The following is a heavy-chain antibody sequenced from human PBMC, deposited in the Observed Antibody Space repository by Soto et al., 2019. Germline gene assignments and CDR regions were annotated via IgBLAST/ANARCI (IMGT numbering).Heavy chain of an antibody. CDR2: IYYSGST. V-gene: IGHV4-39*01. D-gene: IGHD6-13*01. Sequence: SETLALTXTVSGGSISSSSYDGGWIRQPPGKGLEWIGSIYYSGSTYYNPSLNSRVTRSVDTSNNQFSLKLSSVTAADTAVYYCPSIEAAGTYSYYYGMDVWDQRPT. CDR1: GGSISSSSYD. J-gene: IGHJ6*02. CDR3: PSIEAAGTYSYYYGMDV.